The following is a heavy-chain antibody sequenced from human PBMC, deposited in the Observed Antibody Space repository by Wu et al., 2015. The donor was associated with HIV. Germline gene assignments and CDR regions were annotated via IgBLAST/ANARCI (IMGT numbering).Heavy chain of an antibody. CDR1: GYTFTSYG. D-gene: IGHD3-10*01. J-gene: IGHJ4*02. V-gene: IGHV1-18*01. CDR3: ARVPPYGSGSYWVDY. Sequence: VQSGAEVKKPGASVKVSCKASGYTFTSYGIGWVRQAPGQGLEWMGWISAYNGNTNYAQKLQGRVTMTTDTSTSTAYMELRSLRSDDTAVYYCARVPPYGSGSYWVDYWGQGTLVTVSS. CDR2: ISAYNGNT.